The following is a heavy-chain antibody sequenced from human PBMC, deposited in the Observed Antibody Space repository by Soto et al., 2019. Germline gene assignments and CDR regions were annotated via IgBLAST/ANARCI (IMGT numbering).Heavy chain of an antibody. CDR3: ERTDNVGSYPY. V-gene: IGHV4-38-2*01. D-gene: IGHD2-15*01. CDR1: GGSIISNYW. CDR2: IYHSGTT. J-gene: IGHJ4*02. Sequence: SETLSLTCAVSGGSIISNYWWAWIRQSPGEGLVWIGSIYHSGTTYYNPSLESRVIISVDTSESRFALRLTSVTAADSAVYYCERTDNVGSYPYLGKGTRVTVCS.